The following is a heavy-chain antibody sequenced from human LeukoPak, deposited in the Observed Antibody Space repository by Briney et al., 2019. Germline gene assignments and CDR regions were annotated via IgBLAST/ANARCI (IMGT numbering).Heavy chain of an antibody. CDR1: GFTFSSYS. CDR3: AKSGSVTTVTLDY. D-gene: IGHD4-17*01. CDR2: ISGSGGST. V-gene: IGHV3-23*01. Sequence: GGSLRLSCAASGFTFSSYSMNWVRQAPGKGLEWVSAISGSGGSTYYADSVKGRFTISRDNSKNTLYLQMNSLRAEDTAVYYCAKSGSVTTVTLDYWGQGTLVTVSS. J-gene: IGHJ4*02.